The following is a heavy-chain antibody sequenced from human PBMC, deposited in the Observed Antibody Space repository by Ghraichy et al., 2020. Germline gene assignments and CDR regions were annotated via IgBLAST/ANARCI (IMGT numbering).Heavy chain of an antibody. CDR2: ISGSDGRT. CDR1: GFPFRSYA. Sequence: GGSLRLSCAASGFPFRSYAMNWVRQAPGKGLDWVSGISGSDGRTYYADAVKGRFTISRDNSKNTVHLHMNIVRVEDTATYYCAKGRLCGGVDGTLDYWGQGALVTVSS. CDR3: AKGRLCGGVDGTLDY. V-gene: IGHV3-23*01. J-gene: IGHJ4*02.